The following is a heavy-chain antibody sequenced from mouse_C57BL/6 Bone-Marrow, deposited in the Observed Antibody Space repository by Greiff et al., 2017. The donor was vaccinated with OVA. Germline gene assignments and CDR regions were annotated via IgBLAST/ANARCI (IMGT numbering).Heavy chain of an antibody. Sequence: VQLQQPGTELVKPGASVKLSCKASGYTFTSYRMHWVKQRPGQGLEWIGNINPSNGGTNYNEKFKSKATLTVDKSSSTAYMQLSSLTSEDSAVYYCAAKRGANYPYYAMDYWGQGTSVTVSS. V-gene: IGHV1-53*01. CDR3: AAKRGANYPYYAMDY. D-gene: IGHD3-1*01. CDR1: GYTFTSYR. J-gene: IGHJ4*01. CDR2: INPSNGGT.